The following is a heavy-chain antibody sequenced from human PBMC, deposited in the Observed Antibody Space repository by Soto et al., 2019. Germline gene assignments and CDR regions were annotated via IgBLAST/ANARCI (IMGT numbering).Heavy chain of an antibody. Sequence: QLQLQESGPGLVKPSETLSLTCTVSGGSISSSSYYWGWIHQPPGKGLEWIGSIYYSGSTYYNPSLKSRVTISVDTSKNQFSLKLSSVTAADTAVYYCAVIVVVVAAISGPDVDYWGQGTLVTVSS. CDR1: GGSISSSSYY. V-gene: IGHV4-39*01. CDR2: IYYSGST. J-gene: IGHJ4*02. CDR3: AVIVVVVAAISGPDVDY. D-gene: IGHD2-15*01.